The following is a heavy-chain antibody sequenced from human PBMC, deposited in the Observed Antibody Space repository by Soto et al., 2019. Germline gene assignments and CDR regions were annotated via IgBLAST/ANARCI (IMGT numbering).Heavy chain of an antibody. J-gene: IGHJ4*02. D-gene: IGHD7-27*01. CDR3: AKDWGTGDLPAN. V-gene: IGHV3-30*18. CDR2: ISYDGSNK. CDR1: GFTFSSYG. Sequence: QVQLVESGGGVVQPGRSLRLSCAASGFTFSSYGMHWVRQAPGKGLEWVAVISYDGSNKYYADSVKGRFTISRDNSKNTLYLKMNSLRAEDTAVYYCAKDWGTGDLPANWGQGTLVTVSS.